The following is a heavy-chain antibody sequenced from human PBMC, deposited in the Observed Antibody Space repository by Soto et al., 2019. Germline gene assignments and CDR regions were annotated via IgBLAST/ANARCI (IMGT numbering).Heavy chain of an antibody. J-gene: IGHJ6*03. CDR1: GFTVSSYA. V-gene: IGHV3-23*01. CDR3: AKDLAAPRYYYMDV. CDR2: ISGSGGST. D-gene: IGHD6-6*01. Sequence: PGGSLRLSCAASGFTVSSYAMSWVRQAPGKGLEWVSAISGSGGSTYYADSVKGRFTISRDNSKNTLYRQVNSVRAEDTSVYYCAKDLAAPRYYYMDVWGKGILVTVSS.